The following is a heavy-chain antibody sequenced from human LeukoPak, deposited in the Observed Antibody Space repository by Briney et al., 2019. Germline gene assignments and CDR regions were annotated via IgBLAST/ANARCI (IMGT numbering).Heavy chain of an antibody. Sequence: GGSLRLSCAASGFTFSSYGMHWVRQAPGKGLEWVAFIRYDGSNKYYADSVKGRFTISRDNSKNTLYLQMNSLRAEDTAVYYCAKESGEGDYGDSLSEFDYWGQGTLVTVSS. CDR3: AKESGEGDYGDSLSEFDY. CDR1: GFTFSSYG. CDR2: IRYDGSNK. J-gene: IGHJ4*02. V-gene: IGHV3-30*02. D-gene: IGHD4-17*01.